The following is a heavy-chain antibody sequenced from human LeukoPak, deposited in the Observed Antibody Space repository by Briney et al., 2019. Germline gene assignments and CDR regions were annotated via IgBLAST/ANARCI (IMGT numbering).Heavy chain of an antibody. CDR3: ARAMSYCGDDCYERGYYFDY. V-gene: IGHV3-23*01. Sequence: GGSLRVSCAASGFTFSDYAMNWVRQAPGKGPEWLSSLVGNNVNTKSADLVKGRFTISRDNSTNTFYLQMNSLRAEDTAVYYCARAMSYCGDDCYERGYYFDYWGQGTQVTVSS. CDR2: LVGNNVNT. CDR1: GFTFSDYA. J-gene: IGHJ4*02. D-gene: IGHD2-21*02.